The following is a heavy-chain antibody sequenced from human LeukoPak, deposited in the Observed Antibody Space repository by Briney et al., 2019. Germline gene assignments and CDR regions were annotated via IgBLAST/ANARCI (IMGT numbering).Heavy chain of an antibody. D-gene: IGHD3-22*01. Sequence: SETLSLTCTVSGGSVSSGSYYWSWIRQPPGKGLEWIGYIYYSGSTNHNPSLKSRVTISVDTSKNQFSLKLSSVTAADTAVYYCARAPQQSSGYLDYWGQGTLVTVSS. CDR1: GGSVSSGSYY. J-gene: IGHJ4*02. CDR2: IYYSGST. V-gene: IGHV4-61*01. CDR3: ARAPQQSSGYLDY.